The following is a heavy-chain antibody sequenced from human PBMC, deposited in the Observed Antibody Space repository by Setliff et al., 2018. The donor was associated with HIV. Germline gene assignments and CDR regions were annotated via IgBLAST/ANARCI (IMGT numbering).Heavy chain of an antibody. D-gene: IGHD6-19*01. J-gene: IGHJ2*01. Sequence: PSETLSLTCTVSGGYMSGYYWSWIRQPPGKGLEWIGYVYIDGSTNYNPSLKSRVTISVDTSKNQFSLKLSSVTAADTAVYYCARDRGPQWLDFYWYFDLWGRGTLVTVSS. CDR2: VYIDGST. CDR3: ARDRGPQWLDFYWYFDL. V-gene: IGHV4-59*01. CDR1: GGYMSGYY.